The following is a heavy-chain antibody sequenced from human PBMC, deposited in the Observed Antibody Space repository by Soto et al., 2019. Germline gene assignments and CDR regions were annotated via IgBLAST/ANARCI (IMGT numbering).Heavy chain of an antibody. CDR3: ARMQRGVGTRRGIYWAMDV. Sequence: QITVKESGPVLVKPTEPLTLTGTVSGVSVDSPMLCVVWNLQCPGRALEWLAHIFSSGEKYYSGSLGNRLTSAKDYYARHLVLKITNVGPTDTGTYFCARMQRGVGTRRGIYWAMDVWGQGTTVNVSS. CDR2: IFSSGEK. CDR1: GVSVDSPMLC. J-gene: IGHJ6*01. V-gene: IGHV2-26*01. D-gene: IGHD5-12*01.